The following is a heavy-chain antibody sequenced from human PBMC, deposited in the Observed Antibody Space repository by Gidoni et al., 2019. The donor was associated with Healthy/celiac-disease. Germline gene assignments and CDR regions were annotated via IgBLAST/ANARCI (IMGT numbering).Heavy chain of an antibody. V-gene: IGHV3-30*04. CDR2: ISYDGSNK. CDR3: ARDGGDVVVAATTDYYYGMDV. J-gene: IGHJ6*02. Sequence: QVQLVESGGGVVQPGRSLRLSCAASGSTFSSYAMHWVRQAPGKGLEGVAVISYDGSNKYYADSVKGRFTISRDNSKNTLYLQMNSLRAEDTAVYYCARDGGDVVVAATTDYYYGMDVWGQGTTVTVSS. D-gene: IGHD2-15*01. CDR1: GSTFSSYA.